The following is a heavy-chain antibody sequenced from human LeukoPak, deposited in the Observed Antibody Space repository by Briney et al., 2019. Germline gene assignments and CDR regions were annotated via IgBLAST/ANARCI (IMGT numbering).Heavy chain of an antibody. CDR1: GFTFSNYA. D-gene: IGHD3-16*01. J-gene: IGHJ3*01. CDR3: AEGKGGEAFDV. V-gene: IGHV3-23*01. Sequence: PGGSLRLSCAASGFTFSNYAMTWVRQPPGKGLEWVSAISANGRNTCYADSVKGRFTVSRDNSKNTLFLQMNSLRAEDTAVYYCAEGKGGEAFDVWGQGTMVTVSS. CDR2: ISANGRNT.